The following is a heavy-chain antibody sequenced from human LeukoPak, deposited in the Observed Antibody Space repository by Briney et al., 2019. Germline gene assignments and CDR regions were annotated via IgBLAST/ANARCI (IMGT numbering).Heavy chain of an antibody. V-gene: IGHV5-51*01. J-gene: IGHJ4*02. CDR2: IYPGGSET. Sequence: GGALEISWQCSGSIFTSYWMGGVRQVPGKGVEGMGIIYPGGSETIYSPSFQGQVTISADKSITPAYLQWSSLKASDTAMYYCARLREVAVARFDYWGQGTLVTVSS. CDR3: ARLREVAVARFDY. CDR1: GSIFTSYW. D-gene: IGHD6-19*01.